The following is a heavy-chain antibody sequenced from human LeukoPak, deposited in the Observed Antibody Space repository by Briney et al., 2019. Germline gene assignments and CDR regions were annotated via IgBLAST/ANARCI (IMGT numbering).Heavy chain of an antibody. CDR2: IIPIFGTA. CDR3: ASLREMATTYYYYMDV. Sequence: GASVKVSCKASGGTFSSYAISWVRQAPGQGLEWMGGIIPIFGTANYAQKFQGRVTITADESTSTAYMELSSLRSEDTAVYYCASLREMATTYYYYMDVWGKGTTVTVSS. J-gene: IGHJ6*03. V-gene: IGHV1-69*13. D-gene: IGHD5-24*01. CDR1: GGTFSSYA.